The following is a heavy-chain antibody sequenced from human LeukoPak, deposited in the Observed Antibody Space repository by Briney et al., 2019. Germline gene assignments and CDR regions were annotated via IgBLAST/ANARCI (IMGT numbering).Heavy chain of an antibody. CDR1: GFTFSSYS. D-gene: IGHD3-3*01. CDR2: ISSSNSFT. V-gene: IGHV3-21*01. CDR3: ARDGTSFGVASLDY. Sequence: GGSLRLSCAASGFTFSSYSMNWVCQAPGKGLEWVSYISSSNSFTDYADSVKGRFTISRDNAKNSLYLQMNNLRAEDTAVYYCARDGTSFGVASLDYWGQGTLVTVSS. J-gene: IGHJ4*02.